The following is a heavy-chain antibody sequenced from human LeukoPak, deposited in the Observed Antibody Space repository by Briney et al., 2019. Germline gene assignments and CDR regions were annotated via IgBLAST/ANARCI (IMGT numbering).Heavy chain of an antibody. D-gene: IGHD6-19*01. CDR3: ALAVAGTKGVNYYYGMDV. CDR1: GGSFSGYY. Sequence: PSETLSLTCAVYGGSFSGYYWSWIRQPPGKGLEWIGEINHSGSTNYNPSLKSRVTISVDTSKNQFSLKLSSVTAADTAVYYCALAVAGTKGVNYYYGMDVWGQGTTVTVSS. CDR2: INHSGST. V-gene: IGHV4-34*01. J-gene: IGHJ6*02.